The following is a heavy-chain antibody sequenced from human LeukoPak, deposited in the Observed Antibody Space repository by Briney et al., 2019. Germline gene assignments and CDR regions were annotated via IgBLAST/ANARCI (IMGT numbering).Heavy chain of an antibody. Sequence: SGPTLVKPTQTLTLTCTFSGFSLSTSGVGVGWIRQPPGKALEWLALIYWIDDKRYSPSLKSRLTITKDTSKNQVVLTMTNMDPVDTATYYCAHSLPGGERYSGTTYYFDYWGQGTLVTVSS. CDR1: GFSLSTSGVG. CDR2: IYWIDDK. CDR3: AHSLPGGERYSGTTYYFDY. D-gene: IGHD1-26*01. V-gene: IGHV2-5*01. J-gene: IGHJ4*02.